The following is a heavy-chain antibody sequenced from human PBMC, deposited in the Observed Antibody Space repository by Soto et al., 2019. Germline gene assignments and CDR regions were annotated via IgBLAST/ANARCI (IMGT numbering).Heavy chain of an antibody. J-gene: IGHJ2*01. Sequence: EVQLLESGGGLVQPGGSLRLSCAASGFTFSSYAMSWVRQAPGKGLEWVSAISGSGGSTYYADSVKGRFTIARDNSKNTLYLQMNSLRAEDTAVYYCAKDVETAPDYGDYSYRYWYFDLWGRGTLVTVSS. V-gene: IGHV3-23*01. D-gene: IGHD4-17*01. CDR2: ISGSGGST. CDR3: AKDVETAPDYGDYSYRYWYFDL. CDR1: GFTFSSYA.